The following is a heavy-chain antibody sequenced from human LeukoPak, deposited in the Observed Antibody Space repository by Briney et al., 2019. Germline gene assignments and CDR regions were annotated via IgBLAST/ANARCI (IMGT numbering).Heavy chain of an antibody. CDR3: AKAHYDYGDYFFDY. J-gene: IGHJ4*02. CDR2: IRYDGSNK. CDR1: GFTFSRYG. Sequence: GGSLRLSCAASGFTFSRYGMHWVRQAPGKGLDWVAFIRYDGSNKFYADSVKGRFTISRDNSKNTLYLQMNSLRIEDTAVYYCAKAHYDYGDYFFDYWGQGTLVTVSS. D-gene: IGHD4-17*01. V-gene: IGHV3-30*02.